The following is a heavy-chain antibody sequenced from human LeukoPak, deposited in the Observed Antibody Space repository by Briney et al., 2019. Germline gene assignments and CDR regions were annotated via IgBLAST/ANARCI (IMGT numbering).Heavy chain of an antibody. V-gene: IGHV4-30-2*01. CDR1: GGSISSGGYS. D-gene: IGHD3/OR15-3a*01. J-gene: IGHJ4*02. Sequence: PSQTLSLTCAVSGGSISSGGYSWSWIRQPRGKGLEWIVYIYHSGSTYYNPSLKSRVTISVNRSKNQFSLKLSSVTAADTAVYYCARAHDLWYYFDYWGQGTLVTVSS. CDR2: IYHSGST. CDR3: ARAHDLWYYFDY.